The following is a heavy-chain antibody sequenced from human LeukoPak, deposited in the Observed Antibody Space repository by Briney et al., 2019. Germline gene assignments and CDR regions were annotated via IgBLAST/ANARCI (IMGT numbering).Heavy chain of an antibody. V-gene: IGHV4-30-4*08. CDR2: IYYSGST. Sequence: SQTLSLTXTVSGGSISSGDYYWSWIRQPPGKGLEWIGYIYYSGSTYYNPSLKSRVTISVDTSKNQFSLKLSSVTAADTAVYYCARAATVTTGDEYWGQGTLVTVSS. CDR1: GGSISSGDYY. D-gene: IGHD4-17*01. CDR3: ARAATVTTGDEY. J-gene: IGHJ4*02.